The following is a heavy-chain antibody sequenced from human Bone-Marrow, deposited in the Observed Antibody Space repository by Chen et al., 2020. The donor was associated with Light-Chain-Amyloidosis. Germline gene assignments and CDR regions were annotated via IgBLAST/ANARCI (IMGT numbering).Heavy chain of an antibody. CDR2: ISWNSGVK. CDR3: AKDKGGSMGFGMDV. Sequence: EEHLVESGGGLVQPGRSLRLSCEASGFTFDDYAMHWVRQASGKGLEWVSGISWNSGVKGYVDSVRGRFTISRDGVKNSLYLQMNSLRPEDTALYYCAKDKGGSMGFGMDVWGQGTTVIVSS. V-gene: IGHV3-9*01. CDR1: GFTFDDYA. D-gene: IGHD3-10*01. J-gene: IGHJ6*02.